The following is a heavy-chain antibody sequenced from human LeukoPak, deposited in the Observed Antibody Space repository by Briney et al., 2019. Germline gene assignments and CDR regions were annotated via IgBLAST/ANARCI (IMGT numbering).Heavy chain of an antibody. CDR1: GYTFTSYA. V-gene: IGHV1-3*01. CDR2: INAGNGNT. CDR3: ARSGLGLLEGGMVDY. Sequence: GASVKVSCKASGYTFTSYAMHWVRQAPGQRLEWMGWINAGNGNTKYSQKFQGRVTITRDTSASTAYMELSSLRSEDTAVYYCARSGLGLLEGGMVDYWGQGTLVTVSS. D-gene: IGHD3-10*01. J-gene: IGHJ4*02.